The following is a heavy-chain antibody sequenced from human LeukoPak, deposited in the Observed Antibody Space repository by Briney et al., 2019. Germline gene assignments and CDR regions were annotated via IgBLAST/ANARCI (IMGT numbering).Heavy chain of an antibody. D-gene: IGHD3-16*01. CDR2: ISGSGGST. CDR1: GFTFSSYA. Sequence: GGSLRLSCAASGFTFSSYAMSWVRQAPGKGLEWVSAISGSGGSTYYADSVKGRFTISRDNSKNTLYLQMNSLRAEDTAVYHCAKVGITFGGVPYYFDYWGQGTLVTVSS. J-gene: IGHJ4*02. V-gene: IGHV3-23*01. CDR3: AKVGITFGGVPYYFDY.